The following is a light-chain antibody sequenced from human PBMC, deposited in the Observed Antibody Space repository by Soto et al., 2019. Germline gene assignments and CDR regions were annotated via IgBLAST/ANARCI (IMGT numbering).Light chain of an antibody. CDR3: TSYAGSDIWV. V-gene: IGLV2-8*01. CDR1: SSDVGAYND. J-gene: IGLJ3*02. Sequence: QSALTQPPSASGSPGQSVTISCTGTSSDVGAYNDVSWYQQYPGKAPKLMIYEVSKRTSGVPDRFSGSKSGKTASLTVSGLQPEDEADYYCTSYAGSDIWVFGGGTKLTVL. CDR2: EVS.